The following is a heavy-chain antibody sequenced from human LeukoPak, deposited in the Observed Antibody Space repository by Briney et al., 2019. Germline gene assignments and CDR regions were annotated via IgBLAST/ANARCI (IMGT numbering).Heavy chain of an antibody. CDR1: GFTFSSYS. D-gene: IGHD2-15*01. V-gene: IGHV3-48*01. J-gene: IGHJ4*02. CDR2: ISSSSSTI. CDR3: ARDLEEYCSGGSCSLFDY. Sequence: GGSLRLSCAASGFTFSSYSMNWVRQAPGKGLEWVSYISSSSSTIYYADSVKGRFTISRDNAKNSLYLQMNSLRAEDTAVYYCARDLEEYCSGGSCSLFDYWGQGTLVTVSS.